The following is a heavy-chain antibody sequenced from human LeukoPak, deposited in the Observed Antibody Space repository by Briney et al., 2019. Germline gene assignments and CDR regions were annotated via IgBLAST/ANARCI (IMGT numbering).Heavy chain of an antibody. J-gene: IGHJ4*02. CDR2: IDYTRRP. V-gene: IGHV4-38-2*02. Sequence: PSETLALTCIVSGYSIRNGFRWSWIRLSPGKGLEWIGHIDYTRRPSYNPALERRVTISIDTSKKLFSLNLATVAAADTAIYFCARSEINDYMNFWGQGLQVIVSS. D-gene: IGHD3/OR15-3a*01. CDR1: GYSIRNGFR. CDR3: ARSEINDYMNF.